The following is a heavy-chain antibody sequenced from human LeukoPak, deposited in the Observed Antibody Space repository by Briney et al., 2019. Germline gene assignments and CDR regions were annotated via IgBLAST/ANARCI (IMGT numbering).Heavy chain of an antibody. J-gene: IGHJ6*02. CDR3: AREVPGCSSTSCQRYYYYYYGMDV. CDR1: GYTFTGYY. Sequence: ASVKVSCKASGYTFTGYYMHWVRQAPGQGLEWMGWISAYNGNTNYAQKLQGRVTMTTDTSTSTAYMELRSLRSDDTAVYYCAREVPGCSSTSCQRYYYYYYGMDVWGQGTTVTVSS. V-gene: IGHV1-18*04. D-gene: IGHD2-2*01. CDR2: ISAYNGNT.